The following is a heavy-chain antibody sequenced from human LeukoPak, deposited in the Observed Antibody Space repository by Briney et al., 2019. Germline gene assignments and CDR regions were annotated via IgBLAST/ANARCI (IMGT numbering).Heavy chain of an antibody. CDR3: ARGPTRSITIFGVVIEDGMDV. D-gene: IGHD3-3*01. CDR2: TYYGGST. CDR1: GGSISSYY. J-gene: IGHJ6*02. Sequence: SETLALTCTVSGGSISSYYWSWIRQPPGKGLEWLGYTYYGGSTNYNPSLESRVTISEDTSKNQFSLKLSSVTAADTAVYYCARGPTRSITIFGVVIEDGMDVWGQGTTVTVSS. V-gene: IGHV4-59*01.